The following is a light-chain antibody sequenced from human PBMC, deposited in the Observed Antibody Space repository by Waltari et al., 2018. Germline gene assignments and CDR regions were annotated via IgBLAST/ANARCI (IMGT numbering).Light chain of an antibody. CDR3: CSYARSNTYV. J-gene: IGLJ1*01. CDR1: SNDVGGYNS. Sequence: QSALTQPASVSGSPGQSITISCTGTSNDVGGYNSISWYQQHPGKAPKLIIYDVPKRPSGVSDRFAGSKSGNTASLTISGLQAEDEADYYCCSYARSNTYVFGTGTKVTVL. V-gene: IGLV2-14*03. CDR2: DVP.